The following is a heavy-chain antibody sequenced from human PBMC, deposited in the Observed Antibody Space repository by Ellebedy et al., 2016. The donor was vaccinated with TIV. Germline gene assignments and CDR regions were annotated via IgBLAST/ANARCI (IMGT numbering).Heavy chain of an antibody. V-gene: IGHV3-30-3*01. CDR2: ISYDGSNK. D-gene: IGHD3-10*01. J-gene: IGHJ4*02. CDR1: GFTFSDYY. Sequence: GGSLRLXXAASGFTFSDYYMSWIRQAPGKGLEWVAVISYDGSNKYYADSVKGRFTISRDNSKNTLYLQMNSLRAEDTAVYYCARDRVWFGELVYYFDYWGQGTLVTVSS. CDR3: ARDRVWFGELVYYFDY.